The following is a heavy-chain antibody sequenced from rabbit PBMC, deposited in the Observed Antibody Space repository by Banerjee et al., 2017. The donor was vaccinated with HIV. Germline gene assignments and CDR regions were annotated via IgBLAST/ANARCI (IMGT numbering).Heavy chain of an antibody. CDR2: IYGGSSNDT. D-gene: IGHD8-1*01. Sequence: QEHLEESGGDLVKPEGSLTLTCKAAGFTISSNYWINWVRQAPGKGLEWIACIYGGSSNDTYYATWAKGRFTISKASSTTVTLQMTSLTAADTATYFCARDLVGGGSSFDWDVWGPGTLVTVS. CDR1: GFTISSNYW. V-gene: IGHV1S45*01. CDR3: ARDLVGGGSSFDWDV. J-gene: IGHJ6*01.